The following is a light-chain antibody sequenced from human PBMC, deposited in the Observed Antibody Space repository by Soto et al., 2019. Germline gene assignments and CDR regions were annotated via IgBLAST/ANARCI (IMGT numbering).Light chain of an antibody. Sequence: QAVVTQEPSLTVSPGGTVTLTCGSSTGAVTSGHYPYWVQQRSGQAPRTLIYDAVNRHFWTPARFSGSLLGGKAALTLSGAQPEDEGDYYCLLYYGGVVLFGGGTKLTVL. J-gene: IGLJ2*01. V-gene: IGLV7-46*01. CDR2: DAV. CDR1: TGAVTSGHY. CDR3: LLYYGGVVL.